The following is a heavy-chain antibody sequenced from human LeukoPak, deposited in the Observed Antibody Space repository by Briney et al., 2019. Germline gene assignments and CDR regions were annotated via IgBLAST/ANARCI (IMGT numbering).Heavy chain of an antibody. V-gene: IGHV3-23*01. CDR1: GFTFSTYA. D-gene: IGHD5-12*01. Sequence: PGGSLRLSCAASGFTFSTYAMARVRQAPGKGLEWVSTVSDGGGATYHADSVKGRFTISRDNSKNTLYLQMNSLRAEDTAVYYCAKWLGDYFDYWGQGTLVTVSS. CDR3: AKWLGDYFDY. CDR2: VSDGGGAT. J-gene: IGHJ4*02.